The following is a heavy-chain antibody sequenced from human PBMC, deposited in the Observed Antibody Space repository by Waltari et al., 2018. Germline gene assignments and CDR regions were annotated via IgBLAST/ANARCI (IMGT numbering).Heavy chain of an antibody. CDR2: IYPGDSDT. Sequence: EVQLVQSGAEVKKPGESLTISCKGSGYSFTSYWIGWVRQMPGKGLEWMGIIYPGDSDTRYSPSFQGQVTISADKSISTAYLQWSSLKASDTAMYYCARLRKYSSGWYGGGYFDYWGQGTLVTVSS. D-gene: IGHD6-19*01. J-gene: IGHJ4*02. CDR3: ARLRKYSSGWYGGGYFDY. V-gene: IGHV5-51*01. CDR1: GYSFTSYW.